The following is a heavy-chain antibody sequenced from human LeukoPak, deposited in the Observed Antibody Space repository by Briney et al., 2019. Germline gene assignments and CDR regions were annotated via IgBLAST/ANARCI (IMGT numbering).Heavy chain of an antibody. CDR1: GFTFSTYW. CDR3: ARGASSTYYVDY. Sequence: GGSLRLSCAASGFTFSTYWMHWVRQAPGKGLVWVSRIKYDGSMTTYGDSVKGRFSISRDNAKNTVDLQMNSLRAEDTAVYYCARGASSTYYVDYWGQGTLVSVSS. J-gene: IGHJ4*02. V-gene: IGHV3-74*01. CDR2: IKYDGSMT. D-gene: IGHD3-22*01.